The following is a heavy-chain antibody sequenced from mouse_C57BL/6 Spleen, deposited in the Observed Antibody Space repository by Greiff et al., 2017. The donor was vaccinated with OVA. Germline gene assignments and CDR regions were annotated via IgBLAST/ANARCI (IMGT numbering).Heavy chain of an antibody. CDR3: ARSYGSSWYFDV. J-gene: IGHJ1*03. CDR1: GYTFTSYW. CDR2: IYPGSGST. V-gene: IGHV1-55*01. D-gene: IGHD1-1*01. Sequence: QVQLQQPGAELVKPGASVKMSCKASGYTFTSYWITWVKQRPGQGLEWIGDIYPGSGSTNYNEKFKSKATLTVDTSSSTAYMQLSSLTSEDSAVYYCARSYGSSWYFDVWAQGPRSPSPQ.